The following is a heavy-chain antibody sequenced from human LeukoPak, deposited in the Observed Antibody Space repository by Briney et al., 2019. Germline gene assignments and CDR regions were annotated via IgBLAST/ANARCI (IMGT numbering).Heavy chain of an antibody. D-gene: IGHD2-21*01. Sequence: GESLRLSCVASGFTFSDYGMNWVRQAPGKGLEWVSGLSGGGAGTDYTDSVKGRFTISRDNSKNTLYLQMNSLRAEDTAIYFCAKDRRFVASFFDYWGQGTLVTVSS. V-gene: IGHV3-23*01. CDR3: AKDRRFVASFFDY. CDR2: LSGGGAGT. J-gene: IGHJ4*02. CDR1: GFTFSDYG.